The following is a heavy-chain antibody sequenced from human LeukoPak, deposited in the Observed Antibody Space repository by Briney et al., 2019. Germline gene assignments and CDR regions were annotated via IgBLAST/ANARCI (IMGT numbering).Heavy chain of an antibody. CDR2: IYTGGSP. Sequence: QPGGSLRLSCVASGFTVSSNYMTWVRQAPGKGLEWVSVIYTGGSPYYADSVKGRFTISRDISKNTVYLQMNSLSAEDTAVYYCARGAATGPTLGLDYWGQGTLVTVSS. CDR3: ARGAATGPTLGLDY. V-gene: IGHV3-53*01. D-gene: IGHD6-13*01. CDR1: GFTVSSNY. J-gene: IGHJ4*02.